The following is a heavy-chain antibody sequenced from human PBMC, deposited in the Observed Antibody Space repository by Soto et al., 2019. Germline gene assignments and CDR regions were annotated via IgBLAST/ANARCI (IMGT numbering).Heavy chain of an antibody. V-gene: IGHV4-34*01. CDR3: ARATYYDFWSGSDFDY. CDR1: GGSFSGYY. D-gene: IGHD3-3*01. Sequence: SETMSLTCAVYGGSFSGYYWSWIRQPPGKGLEWIGEINHSGSTNYNPSLKSRVTISVDTSKNQFSLKLSSVTAADTAVYYCARATYYDFWSGSDFDYWGQGTLVTVSS. CDR2: INHSGST. J-gene: IGHJ4*02.